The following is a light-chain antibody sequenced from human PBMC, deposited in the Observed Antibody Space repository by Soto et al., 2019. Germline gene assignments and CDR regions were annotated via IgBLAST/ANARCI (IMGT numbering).Light chain of an antibody. Sequence: QSALTQPASVSGSPGQPITISCTGTNSDVGSYNLVSWYQQHPGKFPKLMIYGGTKRPSGVSNRFSGSTSGYTASLTISGLQAEDEADYYCSSYAGSNTLVFGGGTKLTVL. CDR3: SSYAGSNTLV. V-gene: IGLV2-23*01. CDR1: NSDVGSYNL. J-gene: IGLJ2*01. CDR2: GGT.